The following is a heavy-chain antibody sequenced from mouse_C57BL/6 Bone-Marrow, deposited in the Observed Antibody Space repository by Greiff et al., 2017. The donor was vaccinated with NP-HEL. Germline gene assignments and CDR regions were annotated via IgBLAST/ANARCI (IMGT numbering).Heavy chain of an antibody. J-gene: IGHJ1*03. CDR1: GFTFSDYY. V-gene: IGHV5-12*01. CDR2: ISNGGGST. Sequence: DVQLQESGGGLVQPGGSLKLSCAASGFTFSDYYMYWVRQTPEKRLEWVAYISNGGGSTYYPDTVKGRFTISRANAKNTLYLQMSRLKSEDTAMYYCARHTTVVAPHWYFDVWGTGTTVTVSS. CDR3: ARHTTVVAPHWYFDV. D-gene: IGHD1-1*01.